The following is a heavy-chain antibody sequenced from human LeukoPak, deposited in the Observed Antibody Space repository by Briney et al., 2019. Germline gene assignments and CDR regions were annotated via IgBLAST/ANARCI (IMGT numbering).Heavy chain of an antibody. D-gene: IGHD3-10*01. J-gene: IGHJ3*02. CDR2: INPKSGGT. V-gene: IGHV1-2*02. Sequence: GASVKVSCKAAGYPFNSYYMHWVRQAPGQGLEWMGWINPKSGGTNSAQKFQGRVTMTRDTSISTSYMELSRLRSDDTAVYFCARVLWFGELKDAFDIWGQGTVVTVSS. CDR1: GYPFNSYY. CDR3: ARVLWFGELKDAFDI.